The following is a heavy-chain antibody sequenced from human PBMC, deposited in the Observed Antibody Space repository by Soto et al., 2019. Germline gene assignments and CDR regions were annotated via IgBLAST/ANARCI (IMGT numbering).Heavy chain of an antibody. CDR3: TGLWFGEIYNY. CDR1: GFSFKNAW. J-gene: IGHJ4*01. D-gene: IGHD3-10*01. Sequence: EVELVESGGGLVKPGGSLTLSCAASGFSFKNAWMHWVRQAPGKGLEWVGRIKNKNDGGTTDYAAFVKGRFTISRDASENTLYLHMNGLKTEDTAVYFCTGLWFGEIYNYWGQGSLVTVSS. V-gene: IGHV3-15*07. CDR2: IKNKNDGGTT.